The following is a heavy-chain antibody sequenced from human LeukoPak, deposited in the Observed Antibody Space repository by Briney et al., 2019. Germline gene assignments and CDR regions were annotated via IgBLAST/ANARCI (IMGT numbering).Heavy chain of an antibody. Sequence: PGGSLRLSCAASGFTFSNYLVHWVRQAPGKGLVWVSLINSDGSYTTYADSVKGRFTISRDNAKNTLHLQMNSLRAEDTAVYYCARDTLAVDGDFDYWGQGTLVTVSS. CDR1: GFTFSNYL. CDR2: INSDGSYT. V-gene: IGHV3-74*01. J-gene: IGHJ4*02. CDR3: ARDTLAVDGDFDY. D-gene: IGHD6-19*01.